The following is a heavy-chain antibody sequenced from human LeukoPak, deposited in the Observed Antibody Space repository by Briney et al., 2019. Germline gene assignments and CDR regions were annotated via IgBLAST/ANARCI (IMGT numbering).Heavy chain of an antibody. Sequence: GGSLRLSCAASGFTVSSYWMHWVRQVPGKGLVWVSRMNVEGSVTSYADFVKGRFTISRDIAKNTLYLQMNTLPAEDTAVYYCARDFGGNSDFWGQGTLVTVSS. CDR3: ARDFGGNSDF. D-gene: IGHD4-23*01. CDR2: MNVEGSVT. J-gene: IGHJ4*02. CDR1: GFTVSSYW. V-gene: IGHV3-74*01.